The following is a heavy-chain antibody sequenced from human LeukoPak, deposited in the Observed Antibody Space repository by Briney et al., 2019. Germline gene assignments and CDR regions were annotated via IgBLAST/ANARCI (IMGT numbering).Heavy chain of an antibody. J-gene: IGHJ6*02. V-gene: IGHV1-18*01. Sequence: ASVKVSCKASGYTFTSYGISWVRQAPGQGLEWMGWISAYNGNTNYAQKLQGRVTMTTDTSTSTAYMELRSLRSDDTAVYYCAREGVLLWFGELSYYGMDVWGQGTTVTVSS. D-gene: IGHD3-10*01. CDR1: GYTFTSYG. CDR2: ISAYNGNT. CDR3: AREGVLLWFGELSYYGMDV.